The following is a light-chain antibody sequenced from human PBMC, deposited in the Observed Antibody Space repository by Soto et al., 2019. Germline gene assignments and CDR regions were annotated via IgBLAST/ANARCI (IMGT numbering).Light chain of an antibody. CDR2: AAS. CDR1: QGISSY. Sequence: DIQLTQSPSFLSASVGDRVTITCRASQGISSYLAWYQQKPGNAPKLLIYAASTLQSGVPSRFIGSGSGTEFTLTISSLQPEDFATYYCQQLNSYPITFGQGTRLEIK. CDR3: QQLNSYPIT. J-gene: IGKJ5*01. V-gene: IGKV1-9*01.